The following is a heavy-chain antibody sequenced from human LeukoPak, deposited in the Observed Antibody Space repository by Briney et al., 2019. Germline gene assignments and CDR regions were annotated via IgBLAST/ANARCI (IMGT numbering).Heavy chain of an antibody. CDR3: ASTIAGREY. CDR2: INSDGSTT. CDR1: GVSFSSYW. J-gene: IGHJ4*02. D-gene: IGHD6-6*01. V-gene: IGHV3-74*01. Sequence: GGSLRLSCVGSGVSFSSYWMHWVRQAPGKGLVWVARINSDGSTTSYADSVKGRFTISRDNAQNSLYLQMNSLTAGDTVVYYCASTIAGREYWGEGTLVSDSP.